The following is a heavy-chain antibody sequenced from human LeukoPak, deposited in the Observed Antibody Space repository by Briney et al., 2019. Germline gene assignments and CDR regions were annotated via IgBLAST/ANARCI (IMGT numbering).Heavy chain of an antibody. V-gene: IGHV1-18*01. CDR1: GYTFTSYG. Sequence: ASVKVSCKASGYTFTSYGISWVRQAPGQGLEWMGWISAYNGNTNYAQKLQGRVTMTTDTSTSTAYMELRSLRSDDTAVYYCARDSRYYDYVWGSYREYYFDYWGQGTLVTVSS. J-gene: IGHJ4*02. CDR3: ARDSRYYDYVWGSYREYYFDY. CDR2: ISAYNGNT. D-gene: IGHD3-16*02.